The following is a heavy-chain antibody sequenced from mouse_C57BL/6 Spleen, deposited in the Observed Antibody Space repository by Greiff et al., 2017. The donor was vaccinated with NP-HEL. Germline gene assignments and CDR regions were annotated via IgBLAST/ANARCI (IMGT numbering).Heavy chain of an antibody. CDR1: GYTFTSYW. D-gene: IGHD2-4*01. V-gene: IGHV1-69*01. Sequence: VQLQQSGAELVMPGASVMLSCKASGYTFTSYWMHWVKQRPGQGLEWIGEIDPSDSYTNYNQKFKGKSTLTVDKSSSTAYMQLSSLTSEDSAVYYCARWMITTYFDYWGQGTTLTVSS. CDR3: ARWMITTYFDY. J-gene: IGHJ2*01. CDR2: IDPSDSYT.